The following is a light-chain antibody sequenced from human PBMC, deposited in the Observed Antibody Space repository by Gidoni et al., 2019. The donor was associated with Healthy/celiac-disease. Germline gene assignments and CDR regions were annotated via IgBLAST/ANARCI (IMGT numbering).Light chain of an antibody. J-gene: IGKJ1*01. CDR3: QQYNSYWT. CDR1: QSIRSW. Sequence: DIQMNQSPSTLSASVGDRVTITCRASQSIRSWLAWYQQKPGKAPKLLIYKASSLESGVPSRFSGSGSGTEFTLTISSLQPDDFATYYCQQYNSYWTFXQXTKVEIK. V-gene: IGKV1-5*03. CDR2: KAS.